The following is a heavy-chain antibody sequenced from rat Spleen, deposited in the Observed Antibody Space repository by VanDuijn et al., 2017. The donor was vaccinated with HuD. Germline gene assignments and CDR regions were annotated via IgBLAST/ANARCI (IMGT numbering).Heavy chain of an antibody. CDR3: TTVTY. Sequence: EVQLVESGGRLVQPGNSLKLSCAASGFTFSDHAMAWVRQAPTKGLEWVASISYDGSSFYYRDSVKGRFTISRDNTRSTLYLQMDSLRSEDAATYYCTTVTYWGQGTLVTVSS. V-gene: IGHV5-20*01. J-gene: IGHJ3*01. CDR1: GFTFSDHA. CDR2: ISYDGSSF.